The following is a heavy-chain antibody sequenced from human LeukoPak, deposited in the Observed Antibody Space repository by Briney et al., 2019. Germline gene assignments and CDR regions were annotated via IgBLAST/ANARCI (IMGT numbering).Heavy chain of an antibody. CDR2: MRYITGDT. CDR3: ARRRSDLNWYDP. J-gene: IGHJ5*02. D-gene: IGHD6-19*01. CDR1: DDSFSSHNYY. V-gene: IGHV4-39*07. Sequence: PSETLSVTCTVSDDSFSSHNYYWAWIRQPPGKGLECIGGMRYITGDTYFNPSLKSRVTISIDTSKNQISLNLLSVTAADTATYFCARRRSDLNWYDPWGQGTLVTVSS.